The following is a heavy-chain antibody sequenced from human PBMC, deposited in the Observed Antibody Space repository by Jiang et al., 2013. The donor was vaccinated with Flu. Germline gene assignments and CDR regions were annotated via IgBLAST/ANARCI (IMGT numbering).Heavy chain of an antibody. V-gene: IGHV4-38-2*02. CDR2: IFQSGST. CDR3: ARDLEGNWFDP. CDR1: GYSISSGSY. J-gene: IGHJ5*02. Sequence: LLKPSETLSLTCAVSGYSISSGSYWGWMRQPPGKGLEWIGSIFQSGSTYYNASLKSRVTISVDTSKNQFSLKLSSVTAADTAVYYCARDLEGNWFDPWGQGTLVTVPS.